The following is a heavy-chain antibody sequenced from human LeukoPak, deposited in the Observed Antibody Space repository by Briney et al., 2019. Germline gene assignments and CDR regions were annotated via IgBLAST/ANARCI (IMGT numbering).Heavy chain of an antibody. CDR3: ARGTA. V-gene: IGHV3-7*03. Sequence: GGALRLSCAASGCTFSRYWMSWVRQAPGKGLEWVANIKQDGSEKYYVDSVKGRFPISRDNAKNPLYLQMNSLRAEDTAVYYCARGTAWGQRTLVTVSS. J-gene: IGHJ5*02. D-gene: IGHD1-14*01. CDR1: GCTFSRYW. CDR2: IKQDGSEK.